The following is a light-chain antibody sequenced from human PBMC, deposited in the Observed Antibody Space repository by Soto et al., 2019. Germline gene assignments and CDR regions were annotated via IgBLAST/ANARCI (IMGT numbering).Light chain of an antibody. Sequence: QAVLTQPPSVSAAPGQKVTISCSGSGSNIGNNYVSWHQLLPGTAPKLLIYDNNERPSGIPDRFSASKSGTSATLVITGLQTGDEADYYCGTWDSSLSAVVFGGGTKVTVL. J-gene: IGLJ2*01. V-gene: IGLV1-51*01. CDR3: GTWDSSLSAVV. CDR1: GSNIGNNY. CDR2: DNN.